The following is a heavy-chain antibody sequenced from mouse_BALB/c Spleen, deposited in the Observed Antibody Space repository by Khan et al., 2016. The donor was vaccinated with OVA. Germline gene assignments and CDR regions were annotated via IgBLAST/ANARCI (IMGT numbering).Heavy chain of an antibody. CDR2: IYPGNSDT. J-gene: IGHJ3*01. CDR1: GYTFTSYW. D-gene: IGHD2-2*01. CDR3: TRFGYLFAY. V-gene: IGHV1-5*01. Sequence: VQLKESGTVLARPGTSVKMSCKASGYTFTSYWMHWVKQRPGQGLEWIGAIYPGNSDTSYNQKFKGKAKLTAATSTSTAYMELSSLTNEDSAVYDCTRFGYLFAYWGQGTLVTVSA.